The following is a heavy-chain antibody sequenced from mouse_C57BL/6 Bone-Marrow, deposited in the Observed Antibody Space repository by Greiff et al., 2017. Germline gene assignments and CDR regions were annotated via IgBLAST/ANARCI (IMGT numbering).Heavy chain of an antibody. CDR1: GFNIKDDY. CDR3: TTPLDY. Sequence: EVKVVESGAELVRPGASVTLSCTASGFNIKDDYMHWVKQRPEQGLEWIGWIDPENGDTEYASKFQGKATITADSSSNTAYLQLSSLTSEDTAVYYCTTPLDYWGQGTTLTVSS. J-gene: IGHJ2*01. V-gene: IGHV14-4*01. CDR2: IDPENGDT.